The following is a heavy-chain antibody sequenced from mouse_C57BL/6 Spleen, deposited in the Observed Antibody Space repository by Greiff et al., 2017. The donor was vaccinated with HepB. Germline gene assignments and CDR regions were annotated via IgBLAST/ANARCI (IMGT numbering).Heavy chain of an antibody. CDR3: ARYKGGGFDY. J-gene: IGHJ2*01. V-gene: IGHV7-3*01. CDR2: IRNKANGYTT. Sequence: VQLVESGGGLVQPGGSLSLSCAASGFTFTDYYMSWVRQPPGKALEWLGFIRNKANGYTTEYSASVKGRFTISRDNSQSILYLQMNALRAEDSATYYCARYKGGGFDYWGQGTTLTVSS. CDR1: GFTFTDYY.